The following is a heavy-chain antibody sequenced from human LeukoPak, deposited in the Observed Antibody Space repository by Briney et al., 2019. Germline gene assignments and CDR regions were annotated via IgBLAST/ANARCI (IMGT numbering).Heavy chain of an antibody. CDR1: GDSINSLDL. Sequence: SGTLSLTCTVSGDSINSLDLWSWVRQPPGKGLEWIGYIYHSGSTYYNPSLKSRVTISVDRSKNQFSLKLSSVTAADTAVYYCARGYNYDILTGYYEVDWFDPWGQGTLITVSS. J-gene: IGHJ5*02. V-gene: IGHV4-4*02. CDR3: ARGYNYDILTGYYEVDWFDP. D-gene: IGHD3-9*01. CDR2: IYHSGST.